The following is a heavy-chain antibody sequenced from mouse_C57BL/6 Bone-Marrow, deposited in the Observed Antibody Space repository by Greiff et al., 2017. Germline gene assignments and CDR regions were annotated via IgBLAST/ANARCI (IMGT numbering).Heavy chain of an antibody. CDR3: ARARAYYYGSSYGGY. Sequence: VQLQQPGAELVKPGASVKLSCKASGYTFPSYWMQWVKQRPGQGLEWIGEIDPSDSYPNYNQKFKGKATLTVDTSSSTAYLQLSSLTSEGSAVYYCARARAYYYGSSYGGYWGQGTTLTVSS. CDR2: IDPSDSYP. V-gene: IGHV1-50*01. CDR1: GYTFPSYW. D-gene: IGHD1-1*01. J-gene: IGHJ2*01.